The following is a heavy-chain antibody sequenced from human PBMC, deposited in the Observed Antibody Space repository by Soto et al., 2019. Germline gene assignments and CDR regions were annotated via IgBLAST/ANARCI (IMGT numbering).Heavy chain of an antibody. CDR3: ARGPFGDSPNDV. CDR2: INPRNGDK. Sequence: QVQLVQSGTEVKKPGASVKVSCRASGYTFTGFYVHWVRQAPRQGLEWMGWINPRNGDKILAQKFEGRVTLTRDTSVNTAYVELSSLKSDDTAVYYCARGPFGDSPNDVWGPGTRVAVSS. V-gene: IGHV1-2*02. D-gene: IGHD5-12*01. J-gene: IGHJ3*01. CDR1: GYTFTGFY.